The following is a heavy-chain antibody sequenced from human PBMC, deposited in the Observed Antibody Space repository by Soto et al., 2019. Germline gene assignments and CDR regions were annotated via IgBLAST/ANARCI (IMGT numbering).Heavy chain of an antibody. D-gene: IGHD3-22*01. Sequence: CGPTLVNPRQTLTLTCTFAGFSLSTRGGGGGWIRQPPGKALEWLALIYSNDDKRYSPSLKSRFTITKDTSKNQVVLTMTNMDPMDTATYYCAHFDSSGYFNPYFDYWGQGTLVTVSS. J-gene: IGHJ4*02. CDR3: AHFDSSGYFNPYFDY. CDR2: IYSNDDK. CDR1: GFSLSTRGGG. V-gene: IGHV2-5*01.